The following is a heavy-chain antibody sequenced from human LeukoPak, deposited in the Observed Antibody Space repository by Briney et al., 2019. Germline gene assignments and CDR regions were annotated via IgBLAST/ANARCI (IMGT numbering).Heavy chain of an antibody. CDR3: VKDFVGARDY. CDR2: ITPDGSRT. D-gene: IGHD1-26*01. V-gene: IGHV3-74*01. CDR1: GFTLRTYW. J-gene: IGHJ4*02. Sequence: GGSLRLSCVAPGFTLRTYWMHWVRQAPGKGLVWVSRITPDGSRTDHADSVRGRFTISRDDSKNTLYLQMDSLRAEDTAVYYCVKDFVGARDYWGQGTLVTVSS.